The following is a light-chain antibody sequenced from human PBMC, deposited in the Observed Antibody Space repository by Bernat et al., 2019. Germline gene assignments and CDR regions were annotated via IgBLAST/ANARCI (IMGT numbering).Light chain of an antibody. J-gene: IGKJ1*01. V-gene: IGKV2D-29*02. CDR1: QSLLHSNGNTY. Sequence: SLPVTPGEPASISCRSSQSLLHSNGNTYLHWYLQKPGQSPRLLIYKVTNRESGVPDRFSGRGSGTEFTLKISRWEPEDVGSYYCMQSKKAHSKVGQGTKVEIK. CDR3: MQSKKAHSK. CDR2: KVT.